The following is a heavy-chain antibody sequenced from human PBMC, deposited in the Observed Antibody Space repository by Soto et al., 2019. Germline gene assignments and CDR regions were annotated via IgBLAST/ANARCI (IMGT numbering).Heavy chain of an antibody. V-gene: IGHV3-33*01. J-gene: IGHJ6*02. CDR2: IWYDGSNK. CDR1: GFTFSSYG. CDR3: ARRGPYDILTGYSDYGMDV. D-gene: IGHD3-9*01. Sequence: VQLLESGGGLVQPGGSLRLSCAASGFTFSSYGMHWVRQAPGKGLEWVAVIWYDGSNKYYADSVKGRFTISRDNSKNTLYLQMNSLRAEDTAVYYCARRGPYDILTGYSDYGMDVWGQGTTVTVSS.